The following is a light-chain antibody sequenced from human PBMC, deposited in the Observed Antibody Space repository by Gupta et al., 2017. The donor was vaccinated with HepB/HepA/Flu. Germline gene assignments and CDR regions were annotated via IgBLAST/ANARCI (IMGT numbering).Light chain of an antibody. CDR1: NIGSKS. CDR2: DAS. CDR3: QVWDSSSDHYV. Sequence: SYVLTQPPSVSVAPGKTARITCGGNNIGSKSVHWYQQKPGQAPVLVVYDASDRPSGIPERVSGSNCGNTATLTISRVEAGDEADYYCQVWDSSSDHYVFGTGTKVTVL. V-gene: IGLV3-21*03. J-gene: IGLJ1*01.